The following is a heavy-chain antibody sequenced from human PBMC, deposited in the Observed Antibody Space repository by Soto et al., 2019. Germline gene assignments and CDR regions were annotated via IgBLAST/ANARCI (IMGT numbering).Heavy chain of an antibody. CDR3: ARGDCTGGSCYGIDV. D-gene: IGHD2-15*01. CDR1: GFAFSGQT. CDR2: IGNTLDTI. J-gene: IGHJ6*02. V-gene: IGHV3-48*02. Sequence: GGPRRSGAAAGFAFSGQTMDWVRQAPGKGLEWVAYIGNTLDTIYYADYVNGRFLISRDDDMKSVFLNMSSLTDDDTAVYYCARGDCTGGSCYGIDVWGRGT.